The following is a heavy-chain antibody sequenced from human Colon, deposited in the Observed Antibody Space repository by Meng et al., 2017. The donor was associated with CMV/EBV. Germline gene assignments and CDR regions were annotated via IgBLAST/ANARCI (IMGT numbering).Heavy chain of an antibody. CDR2: IYYSGST. J-gene: IGHJ4*02. V-gene: IGHV4-39*07. Sequence: SETLSLTCTVSGGSISSSSYYWGWIRQPPGKGLEWIGSIYYSGSTYYNPSLKSRVTISVDTSKNQFSLKLSSVTAADTAVYYCARGHNLIPGEFDHWGQGTLVTVSS. D-gene: IGHD1-26*01. CDR3: ARGHNLIPGEFDH. CDR1: GGSISSSSYY.